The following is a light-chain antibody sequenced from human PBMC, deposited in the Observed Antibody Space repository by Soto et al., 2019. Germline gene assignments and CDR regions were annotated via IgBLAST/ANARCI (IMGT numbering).Light chain of an antibody. CDR2: EVN. J-gene: IGLJ1*01. Sequence: QYALTQPPSASGSPGQSVTISCTGTSSDVGGYKYVSWYQQHTGKAPKLMIFEVNKRPSGVPDRFSGSKSGNTASLTVSGLQDEDEGDYYCSSYAGINNLGVFGSGTKLTVL. CDR3: SSYAGINNLGV. CDR1: SSDVGGYKY. V-gene: IGLV2-8*01.